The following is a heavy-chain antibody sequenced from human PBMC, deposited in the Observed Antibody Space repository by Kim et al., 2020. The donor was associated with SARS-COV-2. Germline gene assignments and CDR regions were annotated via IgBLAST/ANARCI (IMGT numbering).Heavy chain of an antibody. CDR2: IIPIFGTA. CDR1: GGTFSSYA. Sequence: SVKVSCKASGGTFSSYAISWVRQAPGQGLEWMGGIIPIFGTANYAQKFQGRVTITADESTSTAYMELSSLRSEDTAVYYCARDPRGTVFYGSGSYYLSASLYGMDVWGQGTTVTVSS. J-gene: IGHJ6*02. D-gene: IGHD3-10*01. CDR3: ARDPRGTVFYGSGSYYLSASLYGMDV. V-gene: IGHV1-69*13.